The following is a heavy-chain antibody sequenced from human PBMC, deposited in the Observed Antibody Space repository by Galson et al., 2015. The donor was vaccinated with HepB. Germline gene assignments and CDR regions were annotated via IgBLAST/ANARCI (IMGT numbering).Heavy chain of an antibody. V-gene: IGHV3-74*01. CDR2: IHSDGIIT. Sequence: SLRLSCAASGSIFSNYWMHWVRQAPGKGLVWVSRIHSDGIITTYADSVKGRFTISRDNAKNTLYLQMNSLRAEDTAMYYCARGPYATAVTGGPFDYWGQGSQVTVSS. J-gene: IGHJ4*02. CDR3: ARGPYATAVTGGPFDY. D-gene: IGHD6-19*01. CDR1: GSIFSNYW.